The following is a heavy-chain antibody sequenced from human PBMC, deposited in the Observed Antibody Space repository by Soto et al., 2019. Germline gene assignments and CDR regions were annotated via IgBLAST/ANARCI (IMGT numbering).Heavy chain of an antibody. CDR3: ARGKWHGSSSALHDY. D-gene: IGHD6-6*01. J-gene: IGHJ4*02. CDR2: INPNSGGT. Sequence: QVQLVQSGAEVKKPGASVKVSCKASGYTFTGYYMHWVRQAPGQGLEWMGWINPNSGGTNYAQKFQGRVTMTRDTSISTAYMELSRLRSADTAVYYCARGKWHGSSSALHDYWGQGTLVTVSS. CDR1: GYTFTGYY. V-gene: IGHV1-2*02.